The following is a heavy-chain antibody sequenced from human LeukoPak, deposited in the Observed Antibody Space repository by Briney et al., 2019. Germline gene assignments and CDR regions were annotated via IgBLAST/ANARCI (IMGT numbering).Heavy chain of an antibody. D-gene: IGHD6-13*01. CDR2: IYSGGTT. CDR1: GFTVSSDY. V-gene: IGHV3-53*01. J-gene: IGHJ4*02. Sequence: PGGSLRLSCAASGFTVSSDYMSWVRQAPGKGLEWVSIIYSGGTTYYADSVKGRFTISRDNSKNMLYLQMNSLRAEDTAIYYCARARIAAPLLDYWGQGTLVTVSS. CDR3: ARARIAAPLLDY.